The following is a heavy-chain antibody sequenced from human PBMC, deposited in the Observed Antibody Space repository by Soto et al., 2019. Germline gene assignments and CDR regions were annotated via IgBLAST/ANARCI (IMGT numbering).Heavy chain of an antibody. Sequence: SVPQRLTWTVAGGSISSHGWRWIRQQKEKGLARIGHIYYSGSTNYNPSLKSRVTISVDTSKNQFSLKLSSVTAADTAVYYCARAPYYYFSSGYYYELQLDVFDPWVQGTLVTVSS. CDR3: ARAPYYYFSSGYYYELQLDVFDP. CDR2: IYYSGST. J-gene: IGHJ5*02. CDR1: GGSISSHG. V-gene: IGHV4-59*11. D-gene: IGHD3-22*01.